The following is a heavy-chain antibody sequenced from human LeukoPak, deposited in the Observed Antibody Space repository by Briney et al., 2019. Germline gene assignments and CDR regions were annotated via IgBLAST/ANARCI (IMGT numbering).Heavy chain of an antibody. D-gene: IGHD5-18*01. V-gene: IGHV3-48*01. CDR1: GFTFSSYS. CDR3: ARARGYSYGYSDY. J-gene: IGHJ4*02. Sequence: GGSLRLSCAASGFTFSSYSMNWVRRAPGRGLEWVSYISSSGSVIDYADSVKGRFTISRDNAKNSLYLQMNSLRVEDTAVYYCARARGYSYGYSDYWGQGTLVTVSS. CDR2: ISSSGSVI.